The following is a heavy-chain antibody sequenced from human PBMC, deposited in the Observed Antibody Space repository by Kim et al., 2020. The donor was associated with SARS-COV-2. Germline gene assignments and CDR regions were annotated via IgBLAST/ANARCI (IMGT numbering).Heavy chain of an antibody. CDR2: ISGSGGST. J-gene: IGHJ3*02. CDR3: AKDRSRFSSGWYDDAFDI. Sequence: LSLTCAASGFTFSSYAMSWVRQAPGKGLEWVSAISGSGGSTYYADSVKGRFTISRDNSKNTLYLQMNSLRAEDTAVYYCAKDRSRFSSGWYDDAFDIWGQGTMVTVSS. D-gene: IGHD6-19*01. V-gene: IGHV3-23*01. CDR1: GFTFSSYA.